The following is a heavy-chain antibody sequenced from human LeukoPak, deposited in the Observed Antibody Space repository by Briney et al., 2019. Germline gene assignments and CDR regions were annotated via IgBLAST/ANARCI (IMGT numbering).Heavy chain of an antibody. CDR2: ISGSGGST. D-gene: IGHD1-26*01. CDR1: GFTFSSYA. J-gene: IGHJ4*02. Sequence: GGSLRLYCAASGFTFSSYAMSWVRQAPGKGLEWVSAISGSGGSTYYADSVKGRFTISRDNSKNTLYLQMNSPRAEDTAVYYCAKDDPYSGSFSGYWGQGTLVTVSS. CDR3: AKDDPYSGSFSGY. V-gene: IGHV3-23*01.